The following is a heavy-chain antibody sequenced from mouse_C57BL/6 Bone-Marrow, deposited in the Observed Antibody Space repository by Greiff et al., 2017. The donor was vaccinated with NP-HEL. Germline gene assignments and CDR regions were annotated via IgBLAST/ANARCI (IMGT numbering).Heavy chain of an antibody. Sequence: VQLQQPGAELVMPGASVKLSCKASGYTFTSYWMHWVKQRPGQGLEWIGEIDPSDSYTNYNQKFKGKSTLTVDKSSSTAYMQLSSLTSEDSAVYYCARENYYGSFYAMDYWGQGTSVTVSS. CDR1: GYTFTSYW. CDR3: ARENYYGSFYAMDY. CDR2: IDPSDSYT. V-gene: IGHV1-69*01. D-gene: IGHD1-1*01. J-gene: IGHJ4*01.